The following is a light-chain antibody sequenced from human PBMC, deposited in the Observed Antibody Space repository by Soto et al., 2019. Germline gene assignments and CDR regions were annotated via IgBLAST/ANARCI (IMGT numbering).Light chain of an antibody. Sequence: ELVLTQSPATLSLSPGERATLSCRARQSVGSNLAWYQQKPGQAPRLLIYGASTRATGIPARFSGSGSGTEFTLTISSLQSEDFAVYYCQQYNNWPPLTFGQGTRLEIK. CDR3: QQYNNWPPLT. V-gene: IGKV3-15*01. CDR1: QSVGSN. CDR2: GAS. J-gene: IGKJ5*01.